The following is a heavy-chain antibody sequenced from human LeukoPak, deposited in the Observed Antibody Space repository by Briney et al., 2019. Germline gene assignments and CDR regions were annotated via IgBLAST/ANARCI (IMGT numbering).Heavy chain of an antibody. CDR2: IYYSGST. J-gene: IGHJ4*02. CDR1: GGSISSSSYY. CDR3: ARVRYDYVWGSYPYFDY. Sequence: SETLSLACTVSGGSISSSSYYWGWIRQPPGKGLEWIGSIYYSGSTYYNPSLKSRVTISVDTSKNQFSLKLSSVTAADTAVYYCARVRYDYVWGSYPYFDYWGQGTLVTVSS. D-gene: IGHD3-16*02. V-gene: IGHV4-39*01.